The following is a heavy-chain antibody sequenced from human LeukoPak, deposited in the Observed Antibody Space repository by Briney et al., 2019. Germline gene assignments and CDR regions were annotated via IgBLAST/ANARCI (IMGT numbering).Heavy chain of an antibody. CDR1: GYTFTGYY. J-gene: IGHJ3*02. V-gene: IGHV1-2*02. Sequence: ASVKVSCKASGYTFTGYYMHWVRQAPGQGLEWMGWINPNSGGTNYAQKFQGRVTMTRDTSISTAYMELSRLRSDDTAVYYCASPGRGYSYGLDAFGIWGQGTMVTVSS. CDR3: ASPGRGYSYGLDAFGI. CDR2: INPNSGGT. D-gene: IGHD5-18*01.